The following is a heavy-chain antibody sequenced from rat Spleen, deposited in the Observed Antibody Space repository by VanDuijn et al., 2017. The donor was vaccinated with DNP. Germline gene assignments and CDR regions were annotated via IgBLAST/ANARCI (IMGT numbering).Heavy chain of an antibody. CDR2: ISYDGADT. Sequence: EVQLVESGGGLVQPGRSLKLSCAVSGLTFSDHNMAWVRQAPKKGLEWVATISYDGADTYYRVSVKGRFTITRDNAKSTLYLQMDSLRSEDTATYYCAGRPPPTRGPFDYWGQGVTVTVSS. CDR3: AGRPPPTRGPFDY. J-gene: IGHJ2*01. CDR1: GLTFSDHN. D-gene: IGHD1-4*01. V-gene: IGHV5-7*01.